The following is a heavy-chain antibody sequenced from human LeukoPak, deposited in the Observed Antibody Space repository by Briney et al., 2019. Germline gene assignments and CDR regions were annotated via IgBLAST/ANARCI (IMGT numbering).Heavy chain of an antibody. J-gene: IGHJ4*02. CDR1: GFIFSDYY. Sequence: GGSLRLSCAASGFIFSDYYISWIRQAPGKGLEWVSYISSSGNNIYYADSVKGRFTISRDNAKNSLYLQMNSLRAEDTAVYYCARGNWDLEYWGQGTLVTVSS. V-gene: IGHV3-11*04. CDR3: ARGNWDLEY. D-gene: IGHD7-27*01. CDR2: ISSSGNNI.